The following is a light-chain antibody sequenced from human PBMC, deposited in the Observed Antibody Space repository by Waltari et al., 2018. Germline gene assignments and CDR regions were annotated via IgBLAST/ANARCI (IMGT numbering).Light chain of an antibody. CDR2: KAS. CDR1: QSINSW. CDR3: LQYDIYWA. V-gene: IGKV1-5*03. J-gene: IGKJ1*01. Sequence: DIQMTQSPSTRSASVGDRVTITCRASQSINSWLAWYQQKPGKAPKLLIYKASSLQTGVPSRFSGSGSGTEFTLTISSLQPDDFATYFCLQYDIYWAFGQGTKVEVK.